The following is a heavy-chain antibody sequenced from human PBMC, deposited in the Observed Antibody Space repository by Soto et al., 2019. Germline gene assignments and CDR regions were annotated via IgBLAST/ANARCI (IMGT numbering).Heavy chain of an antibody. J-gene: IGHJ6*02. Sequence: QVQLVESGGGVVQPERSQRLSCTASKFTFASYVMHCVRQAPGEGLEWGALISFDGTNKYYADSVKGRFTISRDNSKNTMYLQMNSLRPEDTAVYYCAREMIPMIMGGMSAMDVWGQGTTVTVS. CDR1: KFTFASYV. CDR2: ISFDGTNK. CDR3: AREMIPMIMGGMSAMDV. D-gene: IGHD3-22*01. V-gene: IGHV3-30*04.